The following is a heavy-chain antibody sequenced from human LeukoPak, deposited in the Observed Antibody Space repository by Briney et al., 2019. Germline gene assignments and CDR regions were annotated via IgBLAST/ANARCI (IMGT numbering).Heavy chain of an antibody. V-gene: IGHV4-59*08. Sequence: PSETLSLTCNVSGGAISNYYWSWIRQPPGKGLEWIGYINYSGSAFYNPSVKSRVTISVDTSKNQFSLKLNSVTAADTAVYYCASQVVVGAVDFWGQGTLVTVSS. CDR3: ASQVVVGAVDF. D-gene: IGHD2-15*01. CDR2: INYSGSA. CDR1: GGAISNYY. J-gene: IGHJ4*02.